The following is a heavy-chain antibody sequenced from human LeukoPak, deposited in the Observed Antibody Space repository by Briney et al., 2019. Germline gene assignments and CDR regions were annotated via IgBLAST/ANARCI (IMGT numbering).Heavy chain of an antibody. V-gene: IGHV4-34*01. CDR1: GGSISSYY. Sequence: PSETLSLTCTVSGGSISSYYWSWIRQPPGKGPEWIGEINHSGSTNYNPSLKSRVTISVDTSKNQFSLKLSSVTAADTAVYYCARGLRGTMIVVVNRWFDPWGQGTLVTVSS. J-gene: IGHJ5*02. CDR3: ARGLRGTMIVVVNRWFDP. D-gene: IGHD3-22*01. CDR2: INHSGST.